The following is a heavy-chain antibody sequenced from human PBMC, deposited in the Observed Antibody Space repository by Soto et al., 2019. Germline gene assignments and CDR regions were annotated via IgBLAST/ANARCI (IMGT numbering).Heavy chain of an antibody. CDR1: GYTFSSYT. CDR3: ARESGITIFGDFYGMDV. Sequence: XVKVSCKASGYTFSSYTISWVRPAPGQGLEWMGWINPNSGGTNYAQKFQGWVTMTRDTSISTAYMELSRLRSDETAVYYCARESGITIFGDFYGMDVWGQGTTVTVSS. V-gene: IGHV1-2*04. J-gene: IGHJ6*02. CDR2: INPNSGGT. D-gene: IGHD3-3*01.